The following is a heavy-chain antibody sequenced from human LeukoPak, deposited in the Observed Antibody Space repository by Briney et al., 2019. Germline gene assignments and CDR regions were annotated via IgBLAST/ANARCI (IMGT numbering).Heavy chain of an antibody. Sequence: SETLSLTCTVSGGSISSYYWGWIRQPPGKGLEWIGYIYYSGSTNYNPSLKSRVTISVDTSKNQFSLKLSSVTAADTAVYYCARVGATYYAFDIWGQGTMVTVSS. J-gene: IGHJ3*02. D-gene: IGHD1-26*01. CDR1: GGSISSYY. CDR2: IYYSGST. CDR3: ARVGATYYAFDI. V-gene: IGHV4-59*01.